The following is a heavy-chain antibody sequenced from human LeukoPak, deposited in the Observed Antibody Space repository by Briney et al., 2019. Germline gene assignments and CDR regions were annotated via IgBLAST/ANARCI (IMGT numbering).Heavy chain of an antibody. CDR2: IIPILGIA. V-gene: IGHV1-69*04. Sequence: SVRVSCKASGGTFSSYTISWVRQAPGQGLEWMGRIIPILGIANYAQKFQGRVTITADKSTSTAYMELSSLRSEDSAVYYCARERDGYNFPFDYWGQGTLVTVSS. J-gene: IGHJ4*02. CDR3: ARERDGYNFPFDY. CDR1: GGTFSSYT. D-gene: IGHD5-24*01.